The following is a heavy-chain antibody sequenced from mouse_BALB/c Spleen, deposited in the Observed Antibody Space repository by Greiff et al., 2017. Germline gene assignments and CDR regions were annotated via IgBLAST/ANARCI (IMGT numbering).Heavy chain of an antibody. CDR2: ISTYYGDA. Sequence: QVQLQQSGAELVRPGVSVKISCKGSGYTFTDYAMHWVKQSHAKSLEWIGVISTYYGDASYNQKFKGKATMTVDKSSSTAYMELARLTSEDSAIYYCARAQYGNYGFAYWGQGTLVTVSA. CDR3: ARAQYGNYGFAY. V-gene: IGHV1S137*01. J-gene: IGHJ3*01. CDR1: GYTFTDYA. D-gene: IGHD2-10*02.